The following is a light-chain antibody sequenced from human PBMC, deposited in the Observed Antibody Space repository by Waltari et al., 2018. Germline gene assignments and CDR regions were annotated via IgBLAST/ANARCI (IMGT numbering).Light chain of an antibody. J-gene: IGKJ1*01. V-gene: IGKV3-20*01. Sequence: ILLPQSPGPPPLSQGERATLSCRASQSISKYLAWYQQKPGQAPRLLIYHASSRAAGIPDRFSGSGSGTDFSLTISRLEPEDFAVYYCQHYESLPVTFGQGTKVEIK. CDR2: HAS. CDR1: QSISKY. CDR3: QHYESLPVT.